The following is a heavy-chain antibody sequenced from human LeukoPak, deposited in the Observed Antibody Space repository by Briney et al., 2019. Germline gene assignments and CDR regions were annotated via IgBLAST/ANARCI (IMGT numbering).Heavy chain of an antibody. J-gene: IGHJ4*02. CDR1: GFTFSSHW. CDR3: AREGGDSSRLDY. V-gene: IGHV3-74*01. Sequence: GGSLRLSCAASGFTFSSHWMHWVRQAPGKGLVWVSRINGAGSSTSYADSVKGRFTVSRDNAKNTLNLQMNSLRAEDTAVYYCAREGGDSSRLDYWGQGTLVTVSS. D-gene: IGHD6-13*01. CDR2: INGAGSST.